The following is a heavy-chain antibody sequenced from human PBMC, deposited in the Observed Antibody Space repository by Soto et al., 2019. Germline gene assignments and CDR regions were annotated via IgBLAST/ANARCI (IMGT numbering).Heavy chain of an antibody. D-gene: IGHD3-22*01. Sequence: ASVKVSCKASGGTFSSYAISWVRQARGQGLEWMGGIIPIFGTANYAQKFQGRVTITADKSTSTAYMELSSLRSEDTAVYYCARPRITMIEPDAFDIWGQGTMVTVSS. CDR3: ARPRITMIEPDAFDI. J-gene: IGHJ3*02. CDR1: GGTFSSYA. V-gene: IGHV1-69*06. CDR2: IIPIFGTA.